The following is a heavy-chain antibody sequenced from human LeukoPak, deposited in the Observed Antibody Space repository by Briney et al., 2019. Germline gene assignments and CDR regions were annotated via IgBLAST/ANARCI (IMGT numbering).Heavy chain of an antibody. D-gene: IGHD4-17*01. J-gene: IGHJ2*01. CDR2: ISAYNGNT. Sequence: ASVKVSCKASGYTFTSYGISWVRQAPGQGHEWMGWISAYNGNTNYAQKLQGRVTMTTDTSTSTAYMELRSLRSDDTAVYYCARDPSRGDSHLDWYFDLWGRGTLVTVSS. CDR3: ARDPSRGDSHLDWYFDL. V-gene: IGHV1-18*01. CDR1: GYTFTSYG.